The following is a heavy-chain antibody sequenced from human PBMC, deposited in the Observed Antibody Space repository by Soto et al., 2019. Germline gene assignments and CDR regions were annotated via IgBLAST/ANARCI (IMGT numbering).Heavy chain of an antibody. D-gene: IGHD3-9*01. Sequence: SETLSLTCTVSGGSISSYYWSWIRQPPGKGLEWIGYTYYSGSTNYNPSLKSRVTISVDTSKNQFSLKLSSVTAADTAVYYCARLPYYDILTGYSRPNWFDPCGQGTLVTVS. V-gene: IGHV4-59*08. CDR2: TYYSGST. J-gene: IGHJ5*02. CDR1: GGSISSYY. CDR3: ARLPYYDILTGYSRPNWFDP.